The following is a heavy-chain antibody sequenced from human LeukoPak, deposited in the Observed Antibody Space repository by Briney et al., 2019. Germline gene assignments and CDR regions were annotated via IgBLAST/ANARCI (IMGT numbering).Heavy chain of an antibody. CDR1: GGSIRRGDYY. D-gene: IGHD5-24*01. J-gene: IGHJ3*02. CDR3: ARATITMAVGVPADAFDI. CDR2: IYYSGNT. V-gene: IGHV4-30-4*08. Sequence: SQTLSLTCTVSGGSIRRGDYYWSWIRQPPGKGLEWIGYIYYSGNTYYNPSLKRRVTISVDTSKKQFSLEMSSVTAADAAVYYCARATITMAVGVPADAFDIWGQGTVVTVSS.